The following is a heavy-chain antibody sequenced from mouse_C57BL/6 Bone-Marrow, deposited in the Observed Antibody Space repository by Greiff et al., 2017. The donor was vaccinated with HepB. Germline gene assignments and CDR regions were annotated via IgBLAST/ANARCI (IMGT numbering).Heavy chain of an antibody. D-gene: IGHD2-5*01. CDR2: IHPSDSDT. Sequence: QVQLKQPGAELVKPGASVKVSCKASGYTFTSYWMHWVKQRPGQGLEWIGRIHPSDSDTNYNQKFKGKATLTVDKSSSTAYMQLSSLTSEDSAVYYCAIKGDYSNSPYYFDYWGQGTTLTVSS. CDR3: AIKGDYSNSPYYFDY. J-gene: IGHJ2*01. CDR1: GYTFTSYW. V-gene: IGHV1-74*01.